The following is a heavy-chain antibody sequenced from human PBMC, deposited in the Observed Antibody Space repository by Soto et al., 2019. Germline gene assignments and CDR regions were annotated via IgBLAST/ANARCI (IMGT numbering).Heavy chain of an antibody. J-gene: IGHJ6*02. V-gene: IGHV1-46*01. D-gene: IGHD3-22*01. Sequence: ASVKVSCKASGYTFTSYYMHWVRQAPGQGLEWMGIINPSGGSTSYAQKFQGRVTMTRDTSTSTVYMELSSLRSEDTAVYYCARGDSSGYYFYYYYGMDVWGQGTTVTVSS. CDR2: INPSGGST. CDR1: GYTFTSYY. CDR3: ARGDSSGYYFYYYYGMDV.